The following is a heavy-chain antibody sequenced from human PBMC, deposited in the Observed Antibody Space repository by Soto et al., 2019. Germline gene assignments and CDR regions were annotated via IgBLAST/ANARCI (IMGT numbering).Heavy chain of an antibody. V-gene: IGHV3-49*04. CDR1: GFTFGGYA. CDR3: TRFLEWLSYYFDY. J-gene: IGHJ4*02. Sequence: GGSLRLSCTASGFTFGGYAMSWVRQAPGKGLEWVGFIRSKAYGGTTEYAASVKGRFTISRDDSKSIAYLQMNSLKTEDTAVYYCTRFLEWLSYYFDYWGQGTLVTVSS. CDR2: IRSKAYGGTT. D-gene: IGHD3-3*01.